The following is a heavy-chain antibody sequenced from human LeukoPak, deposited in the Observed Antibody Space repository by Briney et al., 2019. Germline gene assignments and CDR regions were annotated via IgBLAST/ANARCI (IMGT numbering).Heavy chain of an antibody. D-gene: IGHD6-6*01. Sequence: QPGGSLRLSCAGSGFTFNTYAMKGVRQTPGKGVEWGSLIWGSGDNTKYADAVKGRITNSREKCEKTMVMKMNRLIAEGTGVYYSAQELETDSRQTPPDALDLWGQGTLVTVSS. J-gene: IGHJ3*01. CDR2: IWGSGDNT. V-gene: IGHV3-23*01. CDR1: GFTFNTYA. CDR3: AQELETDSRQTPPDALDL.